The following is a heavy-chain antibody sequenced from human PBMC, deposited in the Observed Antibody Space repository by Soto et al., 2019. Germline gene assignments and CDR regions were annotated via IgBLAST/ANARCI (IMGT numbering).Heavy chain of an antibody. Sequence: QVQLQESGPGLVKPSETLSLPCTVSGGSISAFYWSWLRQPPGQRLEWIGHISSNGRSNSTPSLMSRATISLDSPKDQFCLKLTSVTAAETAVYDCARLDYHGSWIYYIAVDHWCQGTPVTGSS. V-gene: IGHV4-4*09. D-gene: IGHD3-10*01. CDR2: ISSNGRS. J-gene: IGHJ4*02. CDR1: GGSISAFY. CDR3: ARLDYHGSWIYYIAVDH.